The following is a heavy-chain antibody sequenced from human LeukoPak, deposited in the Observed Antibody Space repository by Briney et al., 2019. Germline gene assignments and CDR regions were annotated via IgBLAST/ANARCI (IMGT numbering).Heavy chain of an antibody. D-gene: IGHD6-6*01. CDR2: IAGSSTYI. CDR1: GFTFSSYS. V-gene: IGHV3-21*01. J-gene: IGHJ3*01. CDR3: ARREGLVLAFDL. Sequence: PGGSLRLSCAASGFTFSSYSMNWVRQAPGKGLEWVSSIAGSSTYIYYADSLKGRFTISRDNAKNSLYLQMNSLRAEDTAVYYCARREGLVLAFDLWGQGTMVTVSS.